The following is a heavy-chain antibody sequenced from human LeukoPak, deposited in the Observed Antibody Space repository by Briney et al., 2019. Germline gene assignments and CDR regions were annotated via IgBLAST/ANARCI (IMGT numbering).Heavy chain of an antibody. CDR1: GYTFTGYY. J-gene: IGHJ6*02. CDR2: INPNSGGT. CDR3: ARDLRITIFGVPMVYYGMDV. D-gene: IGHD3-3*01. V-gene: IGHV1-2*02. Sequence: ASVKVSCKASGYTFTGYYMHWVRQAPGQGLGWMGWINPNSGGTNYAQKFQGRVTMTRDTSISTAYMELSRLRSDDTAVYYCARDLRITIFGVPMVYYGMDVWGQGTTVTVSS.